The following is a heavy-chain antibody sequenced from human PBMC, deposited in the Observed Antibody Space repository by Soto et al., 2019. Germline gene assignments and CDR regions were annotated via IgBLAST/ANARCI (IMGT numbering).Heavy chain of an antibody. CDR1: GFTFSNYA. CDR3: AKAYFVWSSEQPYYFDY. V-gene: IGHV3-23*01. D-gene: IGHD3-16*01. J-gene: IGHJ4*02. Sequence: EVQLLDSGGGLVQPGGSLRLSCAASGFTFSNYAMTWVRQGPGKGLEWVSGISGSGGRSYYANSVKGGFTIPRDNSKSTLYLQMNSLRAEDTAVYYCAKAYFVWSSEQPYYFDYWGQGTLVTVSS. CDR2: ISGSGGRS.